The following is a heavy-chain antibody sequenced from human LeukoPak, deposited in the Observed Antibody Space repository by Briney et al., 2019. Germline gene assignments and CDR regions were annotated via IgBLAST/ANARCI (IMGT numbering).Heavy chain of an antibody. CDR3: ARDIQTVAGQPVDY. D-gene: IGHD6-19*01. J-gene: IGHJ4*02. CDR1: GYTFGAYG. Sequence: ASVKVSCKTSGYTFGAYGINWVRQAPGQGLEWMGWINTYNGNTHFAQKFQDRVTLTTDTPTSTVFMDLRSLSSDDTAVYFCARDIQTVAGQPVDYWGQGTLVTVSS. CDR2: INTYNGNT. V-gene: IGHV1-18*01.